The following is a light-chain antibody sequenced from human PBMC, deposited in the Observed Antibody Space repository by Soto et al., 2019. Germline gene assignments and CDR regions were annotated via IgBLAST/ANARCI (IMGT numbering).Light chain of an antibody. V-gene: IGLV2-23*01. CDR1: SRDVGSYNL. CDR3: CSYARSSTLV. J-gene: IGLJ2*01. Sequence: QSALTQPASVSGSPGQSITISCTGTSRDVGSYNLVSWYQQHPGKAPKLMIYEGSKRPSGVSNRFSGSKSGNTASLTISGLQAEDEADYYCCSYARSSTLVFGGGTKLTVL. CDR2: EGS.